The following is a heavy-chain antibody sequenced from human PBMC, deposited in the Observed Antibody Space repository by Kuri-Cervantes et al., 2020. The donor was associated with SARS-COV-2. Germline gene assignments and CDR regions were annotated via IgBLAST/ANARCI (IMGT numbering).Heavy chain of an antibody. CDR2: ISGSGDNT. V-gene: IGHV3-23*01. CDR1: GFSFSSYA. CDR3: AQDVSQLGRACRY. D-gene: IGHD6-6*01. Sequence: GESLKISCAASGFSFSSYAMSWVRQAPGKGLEWVSAISGSGDNTYYADSVKGRFTISRDNSQNTVYLQMNSLRGEDTALYYCAQDVSQLGRACRYWGQGTLATVSS. J-gene: IGHJ4*02.